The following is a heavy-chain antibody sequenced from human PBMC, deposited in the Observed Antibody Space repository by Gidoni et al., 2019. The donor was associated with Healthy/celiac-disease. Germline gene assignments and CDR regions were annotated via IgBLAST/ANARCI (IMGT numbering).Heavy chain of an antibody. V-gene: IGHV4-59*08. CDR3: ARHYITPAMTDAFDI. CDR2: IYYSGST. D-gene: IGHD1-20*01. Sequence: QVQLQESGPGLVKPSETLSLTCPVSGGSISSYYWSWIRQPPGKGLEWIGYIYYSGSTNYNPSLKSRVTISVDTSKNQFSLKLSSVTAADTAVYYCARHYITPAMTDAFDIWGQGTMVTVSS. J-gene: IGHJ3*02. CDR1: GGSISSYY.